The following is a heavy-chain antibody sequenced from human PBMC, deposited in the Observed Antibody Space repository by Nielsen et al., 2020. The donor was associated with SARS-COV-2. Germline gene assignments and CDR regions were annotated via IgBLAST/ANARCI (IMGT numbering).Heavy chain of an antibody. V-gene: IGHV1-2*02. Sequence: ASVKVSCKASGYTFTSYYMHWVRQAPGQGLEWIGWINPNSGGTDYAQKFQGRVTMTWATSISTAYIELSRLRSDDTAVYYCARELNVGMAIIGAFDIWGQGTMVTVSS. J-gene: IGHJ3*02. D-gene: IGHD5-24*01. CDR2: INPNSGGT. CDR3: ARELNVGMAIIGAFDI. CDR1: GYTFTSYY.